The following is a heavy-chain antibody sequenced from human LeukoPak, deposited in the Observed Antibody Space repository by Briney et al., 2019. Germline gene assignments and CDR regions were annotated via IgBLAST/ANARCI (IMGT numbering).Heavy chain of an antibody. CDR2: INPNSGGT. CDR1: GYTFTGYY. Sequence: ASVKVSCKASGYTFTGYYMHWVRQAPGQGLEWMGWINPNSGGTNYAQKFQGRVTMTRDTSISTACMELSRLRSDDTAVYYCARLMTTVTNFDYWGQGTLVTVSS. D-gene: IGHD4-17*01. J-gene: IGHJ4*02. CDR3: ARLMTTVTNFDY. V-gene: IGHV1-2*02.